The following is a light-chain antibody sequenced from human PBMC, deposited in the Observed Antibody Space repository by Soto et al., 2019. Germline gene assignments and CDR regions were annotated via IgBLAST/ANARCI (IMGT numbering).Light chain of an antibody. CDR3: QQSYRSPYT. CDR1: QSINIY. J-gene: IGKJ2*01. CDR2: AAS. Sequence: IQLTQSPSSLSASVGDRVTLTCRASQSINIYLNWYQQKPGKAPTLLIYAASSLQSGVPSRFSGGRSRTDVTLTISSLQTEDFATYYCQQSYRSPYTFGQGTTLEI. V-gene: IGKV1-39*01.